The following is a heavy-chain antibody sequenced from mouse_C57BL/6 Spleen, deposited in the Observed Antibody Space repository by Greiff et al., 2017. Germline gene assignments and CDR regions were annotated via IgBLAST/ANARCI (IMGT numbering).Heavy chain of an antibody. J-gene: IGHJ1*03. CDR2: LNPYNGGT. CDR3: ARGGDYDPYWYFDV. Sequence: VQLQQSGPVLVKPGASVKMSCKASGYTFTDYYMNWVKQSHGKSLEWIGVLNPYNGGTSYNQKFKGKATLTVDKSSSTAYMELNSLTSEDSAVYYCARGGDYDPYWYFDVWGTGTTVTVSS. D-gene: IGHD2-4*01. V-gene: IGHV1-19*01. CDR1: GYTFTDYY.